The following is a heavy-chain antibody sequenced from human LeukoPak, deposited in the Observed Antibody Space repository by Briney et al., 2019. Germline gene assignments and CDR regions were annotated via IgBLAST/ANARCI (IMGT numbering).Heavy chain of an antibody. J-gene: IGHJ4*02. CDR1: GFTFSNHW. D-gene: IGHD5-12*01. CDR2: IKEDGSEK. Sequence: GGSLRLSCAVSGFTFSNHWMGWVRQAPGKGLEWVANIKEDGSEKYYVDSVKGRFTISRDNAKNSLHLQMNSLRAEDTAVYYCARYRGLGGGYYFDYWGQGTVVTVSS. CDR3: ARYRGLGGGYYFDY. V-gene: IGHV3-7*04.